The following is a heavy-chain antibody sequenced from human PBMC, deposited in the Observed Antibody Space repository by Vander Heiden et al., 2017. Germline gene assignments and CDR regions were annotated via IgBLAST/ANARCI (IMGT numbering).Heavy chain of an antibody. Sequence: QLQLQESGPGLVKLSATLSPTSEVSGDFISNNYYYWGWIRQPPGKGLEWIGNIYYSGTAFYNPSLKSRVTISVDTSTNQFSLRLRSVTAADTAVYYCARARDGYLADYFDYWGQGSLVTVSS. CDR1: GDFISNNYYY. J-gene: IGHJ4*02. CDR2: IYYSGTA. V-gene: IGHV4-39*01. CDR3: ARARDGYLADYFDY. D-gene: IGHD5-12*01.